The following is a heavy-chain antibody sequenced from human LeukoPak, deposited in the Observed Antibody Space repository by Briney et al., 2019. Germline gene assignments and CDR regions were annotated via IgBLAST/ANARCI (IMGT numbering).Heavy chain of an antibody. V-gene: IGHV4-4*07. Sequence: PSETPSLTCTVSGDSISSYHWSWIRQPAGKGLEWVGRIYSSGNTIYNPSLKSRVTMSVDTSKNQFSLKLSSVTAADTAVYYCARDLMSRDYYGSGLNWFDPWGQGTLVTVSS. J-gene: IGHJ5*02. CDR2: IYSSGNT. D-gene: IGHD3-10*01. CDR1: GDSISSYH. CDR3: ARDLMSRDYYGSGLNWFDP.